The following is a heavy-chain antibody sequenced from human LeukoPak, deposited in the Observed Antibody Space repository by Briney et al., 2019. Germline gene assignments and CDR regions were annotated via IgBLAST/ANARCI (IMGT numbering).Heavy chain of an antibody. J-gene: IGHJ4*02. D-gene: IGHD3-16*01. Sequence: SETLSLTCTVSGGSISSYYWSRIRQPPGKGLEWIGYIYYSGSTNYNPSLKSRVTISVDTSKNQFSLKLSSVTAADTAVYYCARDRGGESYFDYWGQGTLVTVSS. CDR1: GGSISSYY. V-gene: IGHV4-59*01. CDR3: ARDRGGESYFDY. CDR2: IYYSGST.